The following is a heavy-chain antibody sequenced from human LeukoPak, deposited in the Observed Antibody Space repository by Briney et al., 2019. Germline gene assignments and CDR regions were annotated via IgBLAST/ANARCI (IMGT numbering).Heavy chain of an antibody. Sequence: SETLSLTCTVSGGSISSYYWSWIRQPPGKGLEWIGYISYSGSTDYNPSLKSRVTMSVDTSKNQFSLKLSSVTAADTAVYYCAGCRGGGWQNYFDTWGQGTLVTVSS. V-gene: IGHV4-59*08. CDR3: AGCRGGGWQNYFDT. D-gene: IGHD2-15*01. CDR1: GGSISSYY. J-gene: IGHJ5*02. CDR2: ISYSGST.